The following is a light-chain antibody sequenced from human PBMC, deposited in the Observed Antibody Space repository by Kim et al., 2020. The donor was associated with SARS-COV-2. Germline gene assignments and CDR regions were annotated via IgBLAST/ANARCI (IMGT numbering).Light chain of an antibody. V-gene: IGLV1-40*01. J-gene: IGLJ2*01. CDR1: SSNIGAGYD. CDR2: GNT. Sequence: QSVLTQPPSVSGAPGQRVTISCTGSSSNIGAGYDVHWYQQLPGKTPKLLIYGNTNRPSGVPDRFSASKSGTSASLAISGLQAEDEADYYCQSYDRSLSGYVLFGGGTQLTVL. CDR3: QSYDRSLSGYVL.